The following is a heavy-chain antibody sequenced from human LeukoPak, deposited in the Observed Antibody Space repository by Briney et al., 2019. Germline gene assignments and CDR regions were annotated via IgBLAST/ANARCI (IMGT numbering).Heavy chain of an antibody. D-gene: IGHD4-23*01. J-gene: IGHJ5*02. V-gene: IGHV4-59*08. CDR2: IYYSGST. CDR3: ARNLYGGNPVHWFDP. Sequence: SETLSLTCTVSGGSLSSYYWSWIRQPPGKGLEWIGYIYYSGSTNYNPSLKSRVTISVDTSKNQFSLKLSSVTAADTAVYYCARNLYGGNPVHWFDPWGQGTLVTVSS. CDR1: GGSLSSYY.